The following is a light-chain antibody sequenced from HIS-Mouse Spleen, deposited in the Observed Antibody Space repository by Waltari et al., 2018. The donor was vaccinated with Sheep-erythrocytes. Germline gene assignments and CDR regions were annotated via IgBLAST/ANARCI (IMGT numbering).Light chain of an antibody. CDR1: ALPTQY. J-gene: IGLJ3*02. CDR2: EDS. CDR3: YSTDSSGNHWV. Sequence: SYELTQPPSVSVSPGQTARITCHGDALPTQYAYRYQQKSGQAPVLVTYEDSKRPSGIPERFSGSSSGTMATLTISGAQVEDDADYYCYSTDSSGNHWVFGGGTKLTVL. V-gene: IGLV3-10*01.